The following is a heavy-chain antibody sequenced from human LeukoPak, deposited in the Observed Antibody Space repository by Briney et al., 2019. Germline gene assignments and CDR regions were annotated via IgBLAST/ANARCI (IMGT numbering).Heavy chain of an antibody. D-gene: IGHD1-26*01. J-gene: IGHJ4*02. CDR1: GFTFSGYR. Sequence: GGSLRLSCAASGFTFSGYRMGWVRLAPGKGLEWVANINEVGSETHSVDSVKGRFTISRDSARNSLYLQMNSLRAEDTAVYYCARRLGGSSQRDYWGQGTLVTVSS. CDR2: INEVGSET. V-gene: IGHV3-7*01. CDR3: ARRLGGSSQRDY.